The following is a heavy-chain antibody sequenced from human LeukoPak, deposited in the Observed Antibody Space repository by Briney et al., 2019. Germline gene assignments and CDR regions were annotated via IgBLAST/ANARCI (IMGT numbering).Heavy chain of an antibody. Sequence: SVKVSCKASGYTFTAYCIHWVRQAPGQGLEWMGGIIPIFGTANYAQKFQGRVTITADESTSTAYMELSSLRSEDTAVYYCARQIVKGIMRDKIDYWGQGTLVTVSS. J-gene: IGHJ4*02. CDR3: ARQIVKGIMRDKIDY. D-gene: IGHD5-24*01. CDR2: IIPIFGTA. CDR1: GYTFTAYC. V-gene: IGHV1-69*13.